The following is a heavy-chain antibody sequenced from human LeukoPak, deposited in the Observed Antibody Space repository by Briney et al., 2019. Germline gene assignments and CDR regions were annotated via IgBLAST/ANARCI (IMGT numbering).Heavy chain of an antibody. CDR2: INHSGST. J-gene: IGHJ3*02. D-gene: IGHD2-15*01. Sequence: SETLSLTCAVYGGSFSGYYWSWIRQPPGKGLEWIGEINHSGSTNYNPSLKSRVTISVDTSRNQFSLKLSSVTAADTAVYYCARGGDIVVVVAATGAFDIWGQGTMVTVSS. CDR3: ARGGDIVVVVAATGAFDI. CDR1: GGSFSGYY. V-gene: IGHV4-34*01.